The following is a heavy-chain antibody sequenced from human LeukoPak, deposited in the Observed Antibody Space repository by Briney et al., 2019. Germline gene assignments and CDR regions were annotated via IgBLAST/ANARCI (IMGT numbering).Heavy chain of an antibody. V-gene: IGHV3-11*06. CDR3: ARARGDSTSYYFDY. Sequence: GGSLRLSCVASGFIFSDYYMSWIRQAPGKGLEWVSYISSSSSHTNYADSVKGRFTISRDNAKNSLYLQMSSLRAEDMALYYCARARGDSTSYYFDYRGLGTLVTVSS. CDR1: GFIFSDYY. J-gene: IGHJ4*02. D-gene: IGHD2-21*02. CDR2: ISSSSSHT.